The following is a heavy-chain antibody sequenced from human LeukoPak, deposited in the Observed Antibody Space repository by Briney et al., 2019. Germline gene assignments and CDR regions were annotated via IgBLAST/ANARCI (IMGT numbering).Heavy chain of an antibody. CDR3: ARRGSGYHFDY. V-gene: IGHV4-4*07. J-gene: IGHJ4*02. D-gene: IGHD3-22*01. Sequence: PSETLSLTCTVSGGSISSYYWSWIRQPAGKGLEWIGRIYTSGSTNYNPSLKSRVTMSVDTSKNQFSLKLNSETAEDTAVYYCARRGSGYHFDYWGQGTLVTVSS. CDR2: IYTSGST. CDR1: GGSISSYY.